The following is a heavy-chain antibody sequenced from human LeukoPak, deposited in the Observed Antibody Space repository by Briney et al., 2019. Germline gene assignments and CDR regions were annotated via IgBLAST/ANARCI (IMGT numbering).Heavy chain of an antibody. CDR2: ISYDGSNK. Sequence: PGGSLRLSCAASGFTFSSYGMHWVRQAPGKGLEWVAVISYDGSNKYYADSVKGRFTISRDNSKNTLYLQMNSLRAEDTAVYYCAKEYRIAVAGNCDYWGQGTLVTVSS. J-gene: IGHJ4*02. V-gene: IGHV3-30*18. CDR3: AKEYRIAVAGNCDY. CDR1: GFTFSSYG. D-gene: IGHD6-19*01.